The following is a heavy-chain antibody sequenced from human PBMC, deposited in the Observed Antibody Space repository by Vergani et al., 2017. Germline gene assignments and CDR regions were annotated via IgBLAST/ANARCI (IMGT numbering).Heavy chain of an antibody. J-gene: IGHJ4*02. CDR1: GFSLSTSGVG. CDR3: AXIQTMRSTSLSPWNYFDY. Sequence: QITLKESGPTLVKPTQTLTLTCTFSGFSLSTSGVGVGWIRQPPGKALEWLALIYWDDDKRYSPSLKIRLTITKDTAKNQVVLTMTNMDPVDTATYYCAXIQTMRSTSLSPWNYFDYWGQGTLVTVSS. CDR2: IYWDDDK. V-gene: IGHV2-5*02. D-gene: IGHD1/OR15-1a*01.